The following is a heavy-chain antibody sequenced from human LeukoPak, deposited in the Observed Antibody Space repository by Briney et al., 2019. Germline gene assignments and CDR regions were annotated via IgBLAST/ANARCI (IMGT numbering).Heavy chain of an antibody. CDR1: GGSISSSSYY. J-gene: IGHJ4*02. V-gene: IGHV4-39*01. CDR2: IYYSGST. CDR3: ARQGSGSSRAIKFDY. D-gene: IGHD3-10*01. Sequence: SSETLSLTCTVSGGSISSSSYYWGWIRQPPGKGLEWIGSIYYSGSTYYNPSLKSRVTISVDTSKNQFSLKLSSVTAADTAVYYCARQGSGSSRAIKFDYWGQGTLVTVSS.